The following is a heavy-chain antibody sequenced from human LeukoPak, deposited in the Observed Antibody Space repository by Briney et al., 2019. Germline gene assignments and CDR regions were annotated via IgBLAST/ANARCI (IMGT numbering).Heavy chain of an antibody. J-gene: IGHJ4*02. CDR1: GYSFTDSW. V-gene: IGHV5-51*01. D-gene: IGHD2-2*01. CDR2: IYPSDSDI. Sequence: GESLKIYCKASGYSFTDSWIGWVRQMPGKGLEWMAIIYPSDSDIKYSPSFQGQVSISADKSISTTFLQWSGLKASDTAMYFCARFRQSPCTGTNCYHYFDYWGQGTLVTVSS. CDR3: ARFRQSPCTGTNCYHYFDY.